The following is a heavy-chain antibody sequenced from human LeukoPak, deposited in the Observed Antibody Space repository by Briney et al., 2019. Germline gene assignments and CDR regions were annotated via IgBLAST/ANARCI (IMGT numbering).Heavy chain of an antibody. CDR3: ARERSENFDY. J-gene: IGHJ4*02. V-gene: IGHV3-23*01. D-gene: IGHD3-3*01. CDR1: GFTFSSYA. Sequence: TGGSLRLSCAASGFTFSSYAMSWVRQAPGKGLEWVSTISGSADSTYYADSVKGRFTISRDNSKNTVYLQMNSLRAEDTAVYYCARERSENFDYWGQGTLVTVSS. CDR2: ISGSADST.